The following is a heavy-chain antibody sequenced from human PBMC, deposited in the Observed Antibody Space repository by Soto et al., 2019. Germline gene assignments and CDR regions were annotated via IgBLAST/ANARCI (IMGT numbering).Heavy chain of an antibody. J-gene: IGHJ5*02. CDR1: GYTLSLYG. CDR3: ARDDGVFDP. Sequence: GASVKVPCKASGYTLSLYGLHWLRQAPGQRLEWMGWINAGSDKTKYSQKLQGRVTITRDTSASTAYMELSSLRSEDTAVYYFARDDGVFDPWGQGTLVTVSS. V-gene: IGHV1-3*01. CDR2: INAGSDKT. D-gene: IGHD3-10*01.